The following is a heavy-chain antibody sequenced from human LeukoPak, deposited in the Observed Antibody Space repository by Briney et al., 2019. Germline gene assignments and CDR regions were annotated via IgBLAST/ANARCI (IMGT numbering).Heavy chain of an antibody. V-gene: IGHV1-2*04. CDR3: ARDNEGFDY. D-gene: IGHD1-1*01. Sequence: SLKLSSKNSGSTFNRYSIPLDQQPPGHGLEWMGWINPNSGGTNYAQKFKGWVTMTRDTSIITAYMELSRLRSDDTAVYYCARDNEGFDYWGQGTLVTVSS. CDR2: INPNSGGT. J-gene: IGHJ4*02. CDR1: GSTFNRYS.